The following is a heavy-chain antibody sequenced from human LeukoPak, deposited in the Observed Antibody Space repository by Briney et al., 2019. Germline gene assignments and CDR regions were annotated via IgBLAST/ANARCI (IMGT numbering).Heavy chain of an antibody. CDR2: IYYSGST. Sequence: SETLSLTCTVSGGSISSSSYYWGWIRQPPGKGLEWIGSIYYSGSTYYNPSLKSRVTISVVTSKNQFSLKLSSVTAADTAVYYCARQGMYNGYFDYWGQGTLVTVSS. CDR3: ARQGMYNGYFDY. V-gene: IGHV4-39*01. CDR1: GGSISSSSYY. D-gene: IGHD1-1*01. J-gene: IGHJ4*02.